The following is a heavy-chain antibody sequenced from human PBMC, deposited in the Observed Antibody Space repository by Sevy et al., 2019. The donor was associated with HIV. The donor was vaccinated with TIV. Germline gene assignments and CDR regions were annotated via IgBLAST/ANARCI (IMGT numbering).Heavy chain of an antibody. CDR2: IHYSGST. V-gene: IGHV4-59*01. J-gene: IGHJ5*02. CDR1: GGPISSYY. CDR3: ARAPPVRSGDDSLNWFDP. D-gene: IGHD5-12*01. Sequence: SDTLSLTCSVSGGPISSYYWSWIRQPPGKRLEWIGYIHYSGSTNYNPSLNSRLTISPDTSKNQFSLRLPSVTAADTAVYYCARAPPVRSGDDSLNWFDPWGQGILVTVSS.